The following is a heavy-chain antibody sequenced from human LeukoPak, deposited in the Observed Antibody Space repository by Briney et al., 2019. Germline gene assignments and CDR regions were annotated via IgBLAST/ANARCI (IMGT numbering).Heavy chain of an antibody. V-gene: IGHV4-34*01. CDR3: ARGARRYDFWSGYYPNY. D-gene: IGHD3-3*01. CDR2: INHSGST. J-gene: IGHJ4*02. Sequence: SETLSLTCAVYGGSFSGYYWSWIRQPPGKGLEWMVEINHSGSTKYNPSLESRVTISVDTSNNQFSPKLSSVTAANTAVYYCARGARRYDFWSGYYPNYWGQGSLVTVSS. CDR1: GGSFSGYY.